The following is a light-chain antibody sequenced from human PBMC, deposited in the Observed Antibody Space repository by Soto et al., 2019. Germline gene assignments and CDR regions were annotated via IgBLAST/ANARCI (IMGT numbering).Light chain of an antibody. CDR1: SSDIGGFYY. V-gene: IGLV2-14*01. CDR2: QVS. J-gene: IGLJ1*01. Sequence: QSVLTQPASVSGSPGQSITISCTETSSDIGGFYYVTWYQHHPGKDPKLMIYQVSNRPSGVSNRFSGSKSDNTASLTISGIQAEDEADYFCSSYSSSSTFYVFGAGTKVTVL. CDR3: SSYSSSSTFYV.